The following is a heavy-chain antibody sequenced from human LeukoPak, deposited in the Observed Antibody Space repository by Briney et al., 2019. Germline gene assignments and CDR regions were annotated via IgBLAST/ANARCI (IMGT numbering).Heavy chain of an antibody. V-gene: IGHV1-69*04. CDR2: IIPIFDIA. Sequence: SVKVSCKASRGTFSNYAINWLRQAPGQGLEWMGRIIPIFDIASDAQTFQGRVTFTADKSTNTAYMELSSLRSDDTAVYYCARHTVVGGVIVPFDYWGQGTLVTVSS. CDR3: ARHTVVGGVIVPFDY. D-gene: IGHD3-16*02. J-gene: IGHJ4*02. CDR1: RGTFSNYA.